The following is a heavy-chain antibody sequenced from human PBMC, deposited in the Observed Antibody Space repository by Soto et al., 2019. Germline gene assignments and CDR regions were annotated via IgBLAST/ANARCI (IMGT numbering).Heavy chain of an antibody. J-gene: IGHJ6*03. CDR1: GCTFSSYT. V-gene: IGHV1-69*02. CDR3: ESYCSGGSCYLDNYYYMDV. Sequence: SVTVSCKASGCTFSSYTISWVRQAPGQGLEWMGRIIPILGIANYAHKFQGRVTITADKSTSTAYMELSSLRYEDTAVYYCESYCSGGSCYLDNYYYMDVWGKGTTVTVS. D-gene: IGHD2-15*01. CDR2: IIPILGIA.